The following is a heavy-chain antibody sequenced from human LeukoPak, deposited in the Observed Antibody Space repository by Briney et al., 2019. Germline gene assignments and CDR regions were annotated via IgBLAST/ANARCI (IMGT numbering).Heavy chain of an antibody. CDR2: FYYSGST. CDR1: GGSISSYY. Sequence: SETLSLTCSVSGGSISSYYWSWIRQPPGKGLEWIGYFYYSGSTNYNPSLKSRVTISVDTSKNQFSLKLSSVTAADTAVYYCARTTEGGYTYDYFYYYYMDVWGKGTTVTISS. CDR3: ARTTEGGYTYDYFYYYYMDV. D-gene: IGHD5-18*01. V-gene: IGHV4-59*01. J-gene: IGHJ6*03.